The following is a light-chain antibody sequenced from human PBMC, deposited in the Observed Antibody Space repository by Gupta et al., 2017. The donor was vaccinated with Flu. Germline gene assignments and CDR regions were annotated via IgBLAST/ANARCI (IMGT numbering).Light chain of an antibody. CDR1: SSTIGAGYV. V-gene: IGLV1-40*01. Sequence: QSVLTQPPSVSGAPGQRVTLSCTGTSSTIGAGYVVHWYQQLPGNAPKLLIYDNTNRPAGVPDRCSGSRAGKSAALAITGLQAEDEATYYCQSYGSTSNCVVGGGTKRTVL. CDR2: DNT. CDR3: QSYGSTSNCV. J-gene: IGLJ3*02.